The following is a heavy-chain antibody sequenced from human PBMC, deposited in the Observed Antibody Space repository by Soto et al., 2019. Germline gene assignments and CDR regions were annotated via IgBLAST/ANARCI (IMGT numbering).Heavy chain of an antibody. J-gene: IGHJ1*01. CDR1: GFSFGTYA. V-gene: IGHV3-30-3*01. CDR2: ISFDGNNK. Sequence: QVQLVESGGGVVQPGRSLRLSCAASGFSFGTYAMHWFLQAPGKGLAWVAVISFDGNNKYYADSVKGRFTNSRNNAKNAVFLEMNSLRLEETAVYYGGRAIDWGQGTLVTVSS. D-gene: IGHD2-21*01. CDR3: GRAID.